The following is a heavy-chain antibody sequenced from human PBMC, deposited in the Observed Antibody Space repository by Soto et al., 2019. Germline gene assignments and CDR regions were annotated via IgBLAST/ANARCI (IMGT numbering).Heavy chain of an antibody. D-gene: IGHD6-19*01. J-gene: IGHJ4*02. CDR3: ARRTVNIRTFYSGLKTHCFDY. Sequence: PSETLSLTCTVSGGSVSTNYWSWIRQPPGKGLEWIGYFHNSGSTNFNPSLKSRVTISVDTSKNQFSLKLKSVTAADTAIYYCARRTVNIRTFYSGLKTHCFDYWGQGAPVTVSS. V-gene: IGHV4-59*08. CDR1: GGSVSTNY. CDR2: FHNSGST.